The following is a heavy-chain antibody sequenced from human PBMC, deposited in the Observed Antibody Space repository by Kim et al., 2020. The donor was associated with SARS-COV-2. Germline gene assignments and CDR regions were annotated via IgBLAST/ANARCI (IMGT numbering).Heavy chain of an antibody. D-gene: IGHD1-26*01. CDR2: IIPIFGTA. J-gene: IGHJ6*02. CDR3: SGVGNGYYYYGMDV. V-gene: IGHV1-69*13. CDR1: GGTFSSYA. Sequence: SVKVSCKASGGTFSSYAISWVRQAPGQGLEWMGGIIPIFGTANYAQKFQGRVTITADESTSTAYMELSSLRSEDTAVYYCSGVGNGYYYYGMDVWGQGTTVTVSS.